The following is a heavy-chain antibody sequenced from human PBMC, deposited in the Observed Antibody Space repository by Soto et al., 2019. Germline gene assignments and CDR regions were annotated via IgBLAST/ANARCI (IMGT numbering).Heavy chain of an antibody. CDR2: IDPNDSQT. CDR3: ARHAGNSWKGDYFDY. Sequence: ESLKISCQASGYSFSSSWIGWVLHMPGKGLEWMGIIDPNDSQTIYSPSFQGQVTISADKSIDTAYLQWSSLKTSDTAMYYCARHAGNSWKGDYFDYWGQGALVTVSS. V-gene: IGHV5-51*01. J-gene: IGHJ4*02. D-gene: IGHD6-13*01. CDR1: GYSFSSSW.